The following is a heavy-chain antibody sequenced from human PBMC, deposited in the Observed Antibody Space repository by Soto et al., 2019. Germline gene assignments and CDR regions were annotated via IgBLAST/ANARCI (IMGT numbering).Heavy chain of an antibody. Sequence: QVQLVQSGAEVKKPGSSVKVSCKASGGTFSSYAISWVRQSPGQGLEWMGGIIPIFGTANYAQKFQGRVTITADESTSTAYMELSSLRSEDTAVYYCASRSGSSTYYYYYGMDVWGQGTTVTVSS. CDR1: GGTFSSYA. D-gene: IGHD6-6*01. CDR2: IIPIFGTA. CDR3: ASRSGSSTYYYYYGMDV. J-gene: IGHJ6*02. V-gene: IGHV1-69*01.